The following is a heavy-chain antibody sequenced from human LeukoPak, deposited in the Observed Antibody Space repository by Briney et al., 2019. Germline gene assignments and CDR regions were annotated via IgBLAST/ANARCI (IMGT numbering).Heavy chain of an antibody. V-gene: IGHV3-23*01. CDR1: GFTFSSYA. CDR3: AKGRYYDSSGYSDY. Sequence: GGSLRLSCAASGFTFSSYAMSWVRQAPGKGLEWVSAISGSGGSTYYADSVKGRFTISRDNSKNTLYLQMNSLRAEDTAVYYCAKGRYYDSSGYSDYWGQGTTVTVSS. D-gene: IGHD3-22*01. CDR2: ISGSGGST. J-gene: IGHJ4*03.